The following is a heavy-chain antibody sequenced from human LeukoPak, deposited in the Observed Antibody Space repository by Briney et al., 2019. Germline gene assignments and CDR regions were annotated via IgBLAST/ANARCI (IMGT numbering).Heavy chain of an antibody. CDR1: GFTFSSYS. CDR2: ISSSSSYI. Sequence: PGGSLRLSCAASGFTFSSYSMNWVRQAPGEGLEWVSSISSSSSYIYYADSVKGRFTISRDNAKNSLYLQMNSLRAEDTAVYYCLLFSGYAFGLNSDYWGQGTLVTVSS. V-gene: IGHV3-21*01. CDR3: LLFSGYAFGLNSDY. J-gene: IGHJ4*02. D-gene: IGHD5-12*01.